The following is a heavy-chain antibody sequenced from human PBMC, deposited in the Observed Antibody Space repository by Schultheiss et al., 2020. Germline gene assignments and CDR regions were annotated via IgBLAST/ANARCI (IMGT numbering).Heavy chain of an antibody. D-gene: IGHD3-10*01. J-gene: IGHJ5*02. Sequence: SETLSLTCAVSGGSISSSNWWSWVRQPPGKGLEWIGEIYHSGNANYNPSLKSRVTISVDTSKNQFSLKLSSVTAADTAVYYCAREVAAEYYGSGSYYKANWFDPWGQGTLVTVSS. CDR1: GGSISSSNW. V-gene: IGHV4-4*02. CDR2: IYHSGNA. CDR3: AREVAAEYYGSGSYYKANWFDP.